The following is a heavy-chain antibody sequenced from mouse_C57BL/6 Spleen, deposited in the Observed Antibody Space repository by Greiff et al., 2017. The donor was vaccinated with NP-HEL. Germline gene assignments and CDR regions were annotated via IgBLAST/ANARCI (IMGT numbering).Heavy chain of an antibody. CDR3: TTGGSNYEAY. Sequence: VQLKESGAELVRPGASVKLSCTASGFNIKDDYMHWVKQRPEQGLEWIGWIDPENGDTEYASKFQGKATITADTSSNTAYLQLSSLTSEDTADDYGTTGGSNYEAYWGQGTLVTVSA. CDR2: IDPENGDT. J-gene: IGHJ3*01. V-gene: IGHV14-4*01. D-gene: IGHD2-5*01. CDR1: GFNIKDDY.